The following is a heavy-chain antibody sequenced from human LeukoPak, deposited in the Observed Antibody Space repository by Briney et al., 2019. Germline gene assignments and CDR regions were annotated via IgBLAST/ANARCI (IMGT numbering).Heavy chain of an antibody. CDR1: GGSISSGDHY. CDR2: IYYSGST. D-gene: IGHD3-22*01. CDR3: ARAQAPYYDSSGPYLDY. J-gene: IGHJ4*02. V-gene: IGHV4-30-4*01. Sequence: SQTLSLTCTVSGGSISSGDHYWSWIRQPPGKGLEWIGYIYYSGSTSYNPSLKSRITMSLDTSKNQFSLKLSSVTAADTAVYYCARAQAPYYDSSGPYLDYWGQGTLVTVSS.